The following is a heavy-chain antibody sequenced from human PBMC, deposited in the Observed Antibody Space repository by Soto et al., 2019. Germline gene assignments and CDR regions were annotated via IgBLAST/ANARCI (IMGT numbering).Heavy chain of an antibody. J-gene: IGHJ3*02. CDR2: ISYDGSNK. Sequence: QVQLVESGGGVVQPGRSLRLSCAASGFTFSSYAMHWVRQAPGKGLEWVAVISYDGSNKYYADSVKGRFTISRDNSKNTLDLHMHSPGAEDTAVYYCAIDCCSGGSCYVDAFDIWGQGTIVPVSS. V-gene: IGHV3-30-3*01. D-gene: IGHD2-15*01. CDR1: GFTFSSYA. CDR3: AIDCCSGGSCYVDAFDI.